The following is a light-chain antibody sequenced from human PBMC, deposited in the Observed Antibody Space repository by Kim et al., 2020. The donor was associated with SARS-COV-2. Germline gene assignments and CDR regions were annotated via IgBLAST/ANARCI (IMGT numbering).Light chain of an antibody. CDR3: SSYPSSGIL. V-gene: IGLV2-14*03. J-gene: IGLJ3*02. CDR2: DVN. Sequence: QSALTQPASVSGSPGQSITISCTGTSSDVGGYNYVSWYQQHPGKVPKLMIYDVNNRPSGVSSRFSGSKSGNTASLTISGLQAEDEADYYCSSYPSSGILFGGGTQLTVL. CDR1: SSDVGGYNY.